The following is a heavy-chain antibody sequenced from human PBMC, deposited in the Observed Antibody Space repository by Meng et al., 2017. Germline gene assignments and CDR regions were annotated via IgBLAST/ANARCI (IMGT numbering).Heavy chain of an antibody. D-gene: IGHD3/OR15-3a*01. CDR1: GYTFTSYG. CDR3: ARESRDYYFDY. CDR2: ISAYNGNT. V-gene: IGHV1-18*01. Sequence: VSLVQLGAELKKPGASVKVSLKASGYTFTSYGIRWVRQAPGQGLEWMGWISAYNGNTNYAQKLQGRVTMTTDTSTSTAYMELRSLRSDDTAVYYFARESRDYYFDYWGQGTLVTVSS. J-gene: IGHJ4*02.